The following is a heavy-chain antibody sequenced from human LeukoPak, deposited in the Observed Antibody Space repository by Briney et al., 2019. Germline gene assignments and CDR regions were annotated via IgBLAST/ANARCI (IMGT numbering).Heavy chain of an antibody. CDR3: ARGDGLTEGGRDAFDI. CDR1: GYTFTGYY. J-gene: IGHJ3*02. Sequence: ASVKVSCKASGYTFTGYYMHWVRQAPGQGLEWMGWINPNSGGTNYAQKFQGWVTMTRDTSISTAYMELSRLRSDDTAVYYCARGDGLTEGGRDAFDIWGQGTMVTVSS. D-gene: IGHD5-24*01. V-gene: IGHV1-2*04. CDR2: INPNSGGT.